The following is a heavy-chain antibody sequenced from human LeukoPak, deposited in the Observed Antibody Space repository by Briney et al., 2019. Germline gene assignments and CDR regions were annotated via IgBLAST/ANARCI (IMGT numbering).Heavy chain of an antibody. V-gene: IGHV3-21*01. Sequence: GGSLRLSCAASGFTFSSYSMNWVRQAPGKGLEWVSSISSSSSYIYYADSVKGRFIISRDNAKNSLYLQMNSLRAEDKAVYYCARVSSQQLVPEYFDYWGQGTLVTVSS. CDR2: ISSSSSYI. CDR3: ARVSSQQLVPEYFDY. J-gene: IGHJ4*02. D-gene: IGHD6-13*01. CDR1: GFTFSSYS.